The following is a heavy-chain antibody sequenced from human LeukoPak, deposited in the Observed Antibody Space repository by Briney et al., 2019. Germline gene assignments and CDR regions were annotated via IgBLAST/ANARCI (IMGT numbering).Heavy chain of an antibody. V-gene: IGHV4-4*09. CDR1: GGSISSYY. CDR3: ARHPRITGDFDY. Sequence: PSETLSLTCTVSGGSISSYYWSWIRQPPGKGREWIGYIYTSGSTNYNPSLKSRVTISVDTSKNQFSLKLSSVTAADTAVYYCARHPRITGDFDYWGQGALVTVSS. D-gene: IGHD1-20*01. CDR2: IYTSGST. J-gene: IGHJ4*02.